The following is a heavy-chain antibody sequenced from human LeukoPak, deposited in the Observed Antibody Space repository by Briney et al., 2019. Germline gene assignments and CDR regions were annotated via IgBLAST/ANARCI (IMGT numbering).Heavy chain of an antibody. CDR2: IYYSGST. D-gene: IGHD3-3*01. Sequence: PQTLSLTCTVSGGSISRADYYWSWIRQPPGKGLEWIGYIYYSGSTYYNPSLKSRATISVDTPKSQFSLKLSSVTAADTAVYYCARDSDFWSGYYYFDYWGQGTLVTVSS. CDR1: GGSISRADYY. V-gene: IGHV4-30-4*08. J-gene: IGHJ4*02. CDR3: ARDSDFWSGYYYFDY.